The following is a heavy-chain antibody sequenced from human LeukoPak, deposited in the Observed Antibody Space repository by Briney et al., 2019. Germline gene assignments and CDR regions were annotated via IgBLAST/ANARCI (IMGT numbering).Heavy chain of an antibody. CDR3: AKRGVVIRVILVGFHKEAYYFDS. Sequence: GSLRLSCAVSGITLSNYGMSWVGQAPGKGLEWVAGISGSGGGTTYADSVKGRFTISRDNAKNTLFLQMNSLRADDTAVYFCAKRGVVIRVILVGFHKEAYYFDSWGQGALVTVSS. V-gene: IGHV3-23*01. D-gene: IGHD3-22*01. CDR2: ISGSGGGT. CDR1: GITLSNYG. J-gene: IGHJ4*02.